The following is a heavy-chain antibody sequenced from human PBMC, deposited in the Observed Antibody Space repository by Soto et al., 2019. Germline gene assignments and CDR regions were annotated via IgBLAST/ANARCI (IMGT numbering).Heavy chain of an antibody. D-gene: IGHD3-3*01. J-gene: IGHJ6*02. CDR1: GFTFSSYG. CDR3: AKDPGYDFWSGRTYYYYYGMDV. V-gene: IGHV3-30*18. Sequence: SLRLSCAASGFTFSSYGMHWVRQAPGKGLEWVAVISYDGSNKYYADSVKGRFTISRDNSKNTLYLQMNSLRAEDTAVYYCAKDPGYDFWSGRTYYYYYGMDVWGQGTTVTVSS. CDR2: ISYDGSNK.